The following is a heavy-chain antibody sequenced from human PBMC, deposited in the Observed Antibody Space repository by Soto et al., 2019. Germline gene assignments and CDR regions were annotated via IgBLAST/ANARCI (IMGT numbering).Heavy chain of an antibody. J-gene: IGHJ3*01. Sequence: SETLSLTCTVSGGSISDFYWSWIRQPAGKGLEWIGRIHTSGSTNINPSLKSRVSLSVDTSRNQLSLTLTSVTAADTAAYYCARPQYFGEAVAFHLWGQG. CDR1: GGSISDFY. CDR2: IHTSGST. CDR3: ARPQYFGEAVAFHL. D-gene: IGHD3-10*01. V-gene: IGHV4-4*07.